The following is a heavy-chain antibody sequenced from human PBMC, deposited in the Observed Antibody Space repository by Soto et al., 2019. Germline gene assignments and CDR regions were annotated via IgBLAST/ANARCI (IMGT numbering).Heavy chain of an antibody. D-gene: IGHD3-10*01. Sequence: GASVKVSCKVSGYTLTELSMHWVRQAPGKGLEWMGGFDPEDGETIYARKFQGRVTMTEDTSTDTAYMELSSLRSEDTAVYYCVTGPKGVWFGESNYYYYYVDVWGKGTTVTVPS. CDR2: FDPEDGET. V-gene: IGHV1-24*01. CDR3: VTGPKGVWFGESNYYYYYVDV. CDR1: GYTLTELS. J-gene: IGHJ6*03.